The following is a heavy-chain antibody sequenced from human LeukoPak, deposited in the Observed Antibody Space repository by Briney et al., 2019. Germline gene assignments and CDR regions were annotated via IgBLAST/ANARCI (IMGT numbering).Heavy chain of an antibody. CDR2: ISSSSSYI. J-gene: IGHJ4*02. CDR1: GFTFSSYV. V-gene: IGHV3-23*01. D-gene: IGHD3-22*01. CDR3: AKLPTYHYDSSGYYYFDH. Sequence: GGSLRLSCAASGFTFSSYVMSWVRQAPGKGLEWVSSISSSSSYIYYADSVKGRFTISRDTSKNTLFLQMNSLRAEDTAVYYCAKLPTYHYDSSGYYYFDHWGQGTLVTVSS.